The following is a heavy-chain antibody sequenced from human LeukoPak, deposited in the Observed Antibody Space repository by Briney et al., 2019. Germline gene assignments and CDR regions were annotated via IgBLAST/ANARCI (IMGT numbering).Heavy chain of an antibody. CDR2: ISSSSTI. CDR3: ARGPTYYYDSSGYLLDY. Sequence: GGSLRLSCAASGFTFSSYSMNWVRQAPGKGLEWVSYISSSSTIYYADSVKGRFTISRDNAKNSLYLQMNSLRAEDTAVYYCARGPTYYYDSSGYLLDYWGQGTLVTVSS. V-gene: IGHV3-48*04. CDR1: GFTFSSYS. J-gene: IGHJ4*02. D-gene: IGHD3-22*01.